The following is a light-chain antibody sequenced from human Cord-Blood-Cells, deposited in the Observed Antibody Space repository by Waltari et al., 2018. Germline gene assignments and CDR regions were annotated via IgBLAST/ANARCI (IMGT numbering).Light chain of an antibody. CDR3: SSYTSSSTYV. CDR2: DAS. Sequence: QSALTQPASVSGSPGQSITISCTGTSSDVGGYNYVSWYQQHPGKAPKLMIYDASNRPSGVSNRFSGYKSGNTASLTISGLQAEDEADYYCSSYTSSSTYVFGTGTKVTVL. V-gene: IGLV2-14*03. CDR1: SSDVGGYNY. J-gene: IGLJ1*01.